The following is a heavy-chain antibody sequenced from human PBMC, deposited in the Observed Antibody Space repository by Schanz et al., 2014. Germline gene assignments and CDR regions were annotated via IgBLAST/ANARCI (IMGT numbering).Heavy chain of an antibody. D-gene: IGHD3-3*01. CDR3: ARGSGTFDS. Sequence: AELVESGGGVVQPGGSLRLSCVASGFTFRRYGMSWVRQAPGKGLEWVSVIAGDGGGPNYVDSVKGRFTISRDNSDNTLYLQMNNLRAEDTAVYYCARGSGTFDSWGQGTLVTVSS. CDR1: GFTFRRYG. J-gene: IGHJ4*02. CDR2: IAGDGGGP. V-gene: IGHV3-23*04.